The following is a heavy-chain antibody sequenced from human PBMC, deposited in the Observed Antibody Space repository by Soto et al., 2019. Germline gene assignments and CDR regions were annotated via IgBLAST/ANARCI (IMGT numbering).Heavy chain of an antibody. Sequence: QVQLQESGPGLVRPSQTLSLTCTVSGGSVTSGGYYWSWLRHCPGKVLEWIGYIYSSGDTNYNPSLNIRVGMSVATPTQQFSRQSTPVTAADTVKYYCSRGWGPPAIQGYESCGQGILVTVSS. CDR1: GGSVTSGGYY. V-gene: IGHV4-31*03. CDR3: SRGWGPPAIQGYES. J-gene: IGHJ5*01. D-gene: IGHD2-21*02. CDR2: IYSSGDT.